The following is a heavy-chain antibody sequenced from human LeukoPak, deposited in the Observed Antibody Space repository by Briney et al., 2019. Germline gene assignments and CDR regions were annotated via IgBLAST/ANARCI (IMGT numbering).Heavy chain of an antibody. CDR1: GYIFTTYW. D-gene: IGHD6-13*01. Sequence: GESLKISCKGSGYIFTTYWIAWVRQMPGKGLEWMGIIYPGDSDTTYSPSFQGQVTISADKSISTAYLQWSSLKASDTAMYYCVRRLYSSNWYGMDIWGQGTTVTVSS. CDR3: VRRLYSSNWYGMDI. J-gene: IGHJ6*02. V-gene: IGHV5-51*01. CDR2: IYPGDSDT.